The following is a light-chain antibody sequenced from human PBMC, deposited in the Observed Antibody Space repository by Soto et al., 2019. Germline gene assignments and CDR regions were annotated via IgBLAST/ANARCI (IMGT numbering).Light chain of an antibody. CDR2: RNN. Sequence: QSVLTQPPSASGTPGQRVTISCSGSSSNIGSNYVYWYQQLPGTAPKLLIYRNNQRPSGVPDRFSGSKSGTSASLAISGLRSEDEADYYCATWDDSVSGPVFGGGTKLTVL. J-gene: IGLJ2*01. CDR3: ATWDDSVSGPV. V-gene: IGLV1-47*01. CDR1: SSNIGSNY.